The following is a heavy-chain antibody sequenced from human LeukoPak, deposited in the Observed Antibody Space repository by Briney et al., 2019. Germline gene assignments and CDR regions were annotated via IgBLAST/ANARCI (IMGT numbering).Heavy chain of an antibody. V-gene: IGHV4-34*01. Sequence: PSETLSLTCAAYGGSFSGYYWSWIRQPPGKGLEWIGEINHSGSTNYNPSLKSRVTISVDTSKNQFSLKLSSVTAADTAVYYCARDSGSGYLYYYYYGMDVWGQGTTVTVSS. CDR1: GGSFSGYY. J-gene: IGHJ6*02. CDR2: INHSGST. CDR3: ARDSGSGYLYYYYYGMDV. D-gene: IGHD3-10*01.